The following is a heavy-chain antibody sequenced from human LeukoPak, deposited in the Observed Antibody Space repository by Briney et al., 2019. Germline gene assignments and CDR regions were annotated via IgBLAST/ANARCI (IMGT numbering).Heavy chain of an antibody. V-gene: IGHV3-15*01. CDR2: IKSKTDGGTT. CDR1: GFTFSNAW. CDR3: TTQIVVVVAATDN. D-gene: IGHD2-15*01. Sequence: GGSLRLSCAASGFTFSNAWMSWVRQAPGKGLEWVGRIKSKTDGGTTDYAAPVKGRFTISRDDSKNTLYLQMNSLKTEDTAVYYCTTQIVVVVAATDNWGQGTLVTVSS. J-gene: IGHJ4*02.